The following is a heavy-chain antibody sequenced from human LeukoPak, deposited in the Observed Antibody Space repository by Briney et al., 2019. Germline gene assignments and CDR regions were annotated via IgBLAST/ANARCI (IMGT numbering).Heavy chain of an antibody. Sequence: PGGSLRLSCAASGFTFSSYAMSWVRQAPGKGLEWVSAISGSGGSTYYADSVKGRFTISRDNSKNTLYLQMNSLRAEDTAVYYCAKTTIWFGDRIRGFFYFDYWGQGTLVTVSS. CDR2: ISGSGGST. CDR3: AKTTIWFGDRIRGFFYFDY. CDR1: GFTFSSYA. D-gene: IGHD3-10*01. V-gene: IGHV3-23*01. J-gene: IGHJ4*02.